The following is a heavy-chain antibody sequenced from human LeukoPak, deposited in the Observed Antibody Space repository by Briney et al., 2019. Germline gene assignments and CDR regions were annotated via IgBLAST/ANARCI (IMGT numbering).Heavy chain of an antibody. J-gene: IGHJ6*02. CDR2: IYYSGST. Sequence: PSETLSLTCTVSGGSISSYYWSWIRQPPGKGLEWIGYIYYSGSTNYNPSLKSRVTISVDTSKNQFSLKPSSVTAADTAVYYCARRSGYYPPLGMDVWGQGTTVTVSS. CDR3: ARRSGYYPPLGMDV. CDR1: GGSISSYY. V-gene: IGHV4-59*01. D-gene: IGHD3-3*01.